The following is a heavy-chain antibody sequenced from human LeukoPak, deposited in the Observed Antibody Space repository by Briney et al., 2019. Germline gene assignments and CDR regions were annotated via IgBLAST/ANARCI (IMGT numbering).Heavy chain of an antibody. CDR1: GGSISSGGYY. J-gene: IGHJ4*02. CDR3: ARVRFYYYDSSGFVDY. D-gene: IGHD3-22*01. CDR2: IYYSGST. Sequence: SETLSLTCTVSGGSISSGGYYWSWIRQHPGKGLEWIGYIYYSGSTYYNPSLKSRVTMSVDKSKNQFSLKLSSVTAADTAVYYCARVRFYYYDSSGFVDYWGQGTLVPVSS. V-gene: IGHV4-31*03.